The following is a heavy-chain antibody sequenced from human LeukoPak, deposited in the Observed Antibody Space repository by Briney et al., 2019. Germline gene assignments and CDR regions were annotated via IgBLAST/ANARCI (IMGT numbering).Heavy chain of an antibody. CDR1: GGSISSYY. CDR2: IYTSGST. V-gene: IGHV4-4*07. Sequence: SETLSLTCTVSGGSISSYYWSWIRQPAGKGLEWIGRIYTSGSTNYNPSLKSRVTMSVDTSKNQFSLKLSSVTAADTAVYYCARGPNYYDSSGYYGVYYWGQGTLVTVSS. CDR3: ARGPNYYDSSGYYGVYY. J-gene: IGHJ4*02. D-gene: IGHD3-22*01.